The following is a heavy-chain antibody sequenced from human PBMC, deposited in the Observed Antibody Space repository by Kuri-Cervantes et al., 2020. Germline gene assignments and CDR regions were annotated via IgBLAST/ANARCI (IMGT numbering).Heavy chain of an antibody. D-gene: IGHD3-22*01. V-gene: IGHV4-4*07. J-gene: IGHJ3*02. CDR2: FCTTGST. CDR3: ARLLLPAVKGAFDM. Sequence: GSLRLSCAVSGGSISSYCWSWIRQSAGKGLEWIGRFCTTGSTNYNPSVKSRVSMSADTSNNQFSLRLTSVTASDTAIYYCARLLLPAVKGAFDMWGQGTLVTVSS. CDR1: GGSISSYC.